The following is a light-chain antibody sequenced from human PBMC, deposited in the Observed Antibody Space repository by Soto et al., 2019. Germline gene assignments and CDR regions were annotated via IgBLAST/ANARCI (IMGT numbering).Light chain of an antibody. CDR3: SSYSGSTVV. J-gene: IGLJ2*01. Sequence: QSALTQPASVSGSPGQSITISCTGISSDVGDYSYVSWYQQHPGKAHKLIIYGVSYRPSGVSDRFSGSQSGNTASLTISGLQADDEADYYCSSYSGSTVVFGGGTKLTVL. V-gene: IGLV2-14*01. CDR1: SSDVGDYSY. CDR2: GVS.